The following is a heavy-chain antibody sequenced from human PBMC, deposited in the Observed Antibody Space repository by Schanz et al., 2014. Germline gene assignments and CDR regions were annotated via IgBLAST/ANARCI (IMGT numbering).Heavy chain of an antibody. J-gene: IGHJ2*01. V-gene: IGHV3-23*04. CDR1: RFTFNAYD. Sequence: VHLVESGGGVVRPGGSLRLSCAASRFTFNAYDMYWIRQAPGKGLEWVSTISGGGGGYRPYADSVKGRFTISRDNSINTLSLQMNSLSADDTAVYYCAKGQGAVINNWYFDLWGRGTLVTVSS. D-gene: IGHD2-21*01. CDR2: ISGGGGGYR. CDR3: AKGQGAVINNWYFDL.